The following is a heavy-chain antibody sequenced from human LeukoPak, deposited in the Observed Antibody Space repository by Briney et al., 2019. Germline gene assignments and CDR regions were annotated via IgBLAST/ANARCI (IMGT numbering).Heavy chain of an antibody. CDR1: GFTFSSYA. CDR2: ISSNGGST. Sequence: PGGSLRLSCAASGFTFSSYAMHWVRQAPGKGLEYVSAISSNGGSTYYANSVKGRFTISRDNSKNTLYLQMGSLRAEDMAVYYCAREMEDYDFWSGYQCWGQGTLVTVSS. CDR3: AREMEDYDFWSGYQC. D-gene: IGHD3-3*01. V-gene: IGHV3-64*01. J-gene: IGHJ4*02.